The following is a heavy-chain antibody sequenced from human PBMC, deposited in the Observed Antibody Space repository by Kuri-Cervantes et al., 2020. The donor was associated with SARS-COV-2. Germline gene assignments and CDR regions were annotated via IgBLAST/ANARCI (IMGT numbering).Heavy chain of an antibody. D-gene: IGHD3-10*02. Sequence: GESLKISCVASGFNFSTTDMNWVRQAPGKGLEWVTFISSDGKNKKCMASAKGRFNISRDNSQNTLHLQMKSLRDEDTAIYYCATDRAVVHDFWGQGTLVTVSS. J-gene: IGHJ4*02. CDR1: GFNFSTTD. CDR3: ATDRAVVHDF. CDR2: ISSDGKNK. V-gene: IGHV3-30*03.